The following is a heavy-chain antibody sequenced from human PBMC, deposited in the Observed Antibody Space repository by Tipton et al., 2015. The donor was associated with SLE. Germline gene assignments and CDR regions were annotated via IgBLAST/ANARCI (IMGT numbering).Heavy chain of an antibody. D-gene: IGHD3-10*01. V-gene: IGHV4-38-2*01. Sequence: TLSLTCAVSGYSISSGYYWGWIRQPPGKGLEWIGTIYHSGSTYYNPSLKSRVTISVDTSKNQFSLKLSSVTAADTAVYYCASSHGSNFDYWGQGTLVTVSS. CDR1: GYSISSGYY. CDR3: ASSHGSNFDY. CDR2: IYHSGST. J-gene: IGHJ4*02.